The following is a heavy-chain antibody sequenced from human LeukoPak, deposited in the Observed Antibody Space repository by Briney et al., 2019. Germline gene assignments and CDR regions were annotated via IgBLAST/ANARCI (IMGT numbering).Heavy chain of an antibody. Sequence: GGSLRLSCAASGFTFSSYGMHWVRQAPGKGLEWVAVIWYDGSNKYYADSVKGRFTISRDNSKNTLYLQMNSLRAEDTAAYYCAREDSSETTALDYWGQGTLVTVSS. J-gene: IGHJ4*02. CDR1: GFTFSSYG. CDR3: AREDSSETTALDY. CDR2: IWYDGSNK. D-gene: IGHD4-11*01. V-gene: IGHV3-33*01.